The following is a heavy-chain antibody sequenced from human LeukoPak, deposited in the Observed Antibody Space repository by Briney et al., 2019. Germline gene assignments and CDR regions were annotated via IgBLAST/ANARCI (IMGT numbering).Heavy chain of an antibody. CDR2: INHSGST. D-gene: IGHD2-2*01. Sequence: SETLSLTCAVYGGSFCGYYWRWIRQPPGKGREWIGEINHSGSTNSTPSLNTRVTISVDTSKNPFSLKLSSVTAADTAVYYCARCRTLYWYQLLGSYYGMDVWGQPTTVTVSS. CDR1: GGSFCGYY. CDR3: ARCRTLYWYQLLGSYYGMDV. J-gene: IGHJ6*02. V-gene: IGHV4-34*01.